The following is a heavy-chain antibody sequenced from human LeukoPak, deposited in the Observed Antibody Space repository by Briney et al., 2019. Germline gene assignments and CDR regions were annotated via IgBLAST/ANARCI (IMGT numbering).Heavy chain of an antibody. J-gene: IGHJ4*02. CDR1: GFTFSSYS. Sequence: GGSLRLSCAASGFTFSSYSMNWVRQAPGKGLEWVSSISSSSSYIYYADSVKGRFTISRDNAKNSLYLQMNSLRAEDTAVYYCARDKGYCSGGSCRVYFDYWGQGTLVTVSS. V-gene: IGHV3-21*01. CDR3: ARDKGYCSGGSCRVYFDY. D-gene: IGHD2-15*01. CDR2: ISSSSSYI.